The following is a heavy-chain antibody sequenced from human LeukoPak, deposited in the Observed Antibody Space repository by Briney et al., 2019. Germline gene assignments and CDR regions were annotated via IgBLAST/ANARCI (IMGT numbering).Heavy chain of an antibody. CDR3: AREDYYDSSGYYLPFDY. CDR1: GFTFSSYG. Sequence: GGSLRLSCAASGFTFSSYGMHWVRQAPGKGLEWVAVIRYDGSNKYYADSVKGRFTISRDNSKNTLYLQMNSLRAEDTAVYYCAREDYYDSSGYYLPFDYWGQGTLVTVSS. CDR2: IRYDGSNK. J-gene: IGHJ4*02. D-gene: IGHD3-22*01. V-gene: IGHV3-33*01.